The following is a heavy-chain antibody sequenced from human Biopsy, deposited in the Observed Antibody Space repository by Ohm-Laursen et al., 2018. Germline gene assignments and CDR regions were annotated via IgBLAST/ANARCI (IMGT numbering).Heavy chain of an antibody. CDR3: AKGRSGGTGHGNWFDP. Sequence: GSLRLSCAAVGFTFSGYAMSWVRQGPEKGLEWVSVVTGSGRSTYYTDSVKGRFSISRDNSKNTLYLQMNSLRVEDTAVYYCAKGRSGGTGHGNWFDPWGQGTLVIVSS. CDR2: VTGSGRST. D-gene: IGHD3-10*01. J-gene: IGHJ5*02. V-gene: IGHV3-23*01. CDR1: GFTFSGYA.